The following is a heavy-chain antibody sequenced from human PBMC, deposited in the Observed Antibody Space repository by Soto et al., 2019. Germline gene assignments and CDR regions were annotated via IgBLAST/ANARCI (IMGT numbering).Heavy chain of an antibody. CDR3: ARHPPIYYGDYSYYYYYGMDV. CDR2: IYPGDSDT. J-gene: IGHJ6*02. Sequence: GESLKISCMGSGYSFTSYWIGWVRQMPGKGLEWMGIIYPGDSDTRYSPSFQGQVTISADKSISTAYLQWSSLKASDTAMYYCARHPPIYYGDYSYYYYYGMDVWGQGTTVTVSS. V-gene: IGHV5-51*01. CDR1: GYSFTSYW. D-gene: IGHD4-17*01.